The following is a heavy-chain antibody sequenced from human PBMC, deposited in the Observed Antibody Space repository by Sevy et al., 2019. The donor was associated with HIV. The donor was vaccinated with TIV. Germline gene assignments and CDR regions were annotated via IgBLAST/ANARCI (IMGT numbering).Heavy chain of an antibody. CDR2: IIPIFGTA. CDR3: ASLGYCSGASCYSWFDP. V-gene: IGHV1-69*13. J-gene: IGHJ5*02. CDR1: GGTFSSYA. Sequence: ASVKVSCKASGGTFSSYAISWVRQAPGQGLEWMGGIIPIFGTANYAQKFQGRVTITADESTSTAYMELSSLRSEDTAVYYCASLGYCSGASCYSWFDPWGQGTLVTVSS. D-gene: IGHD2-15*01.